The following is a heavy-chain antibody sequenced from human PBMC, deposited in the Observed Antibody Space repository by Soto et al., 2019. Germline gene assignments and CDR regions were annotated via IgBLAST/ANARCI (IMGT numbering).Heavy chain of an antibody. Sequence: QVQLVASGGGVVQPGRSLRLSCAASGFTFSSYGMHLVRQAPGKGLEWVAVIWYDGRNKYYADSVKGRFTISRDNSKNTLYLQKNSLRAEDTAVYYCARGIGTMVRGVNDYWGQGTLVNVSS. J-gene: IGHJ4*02. CDR2: IWYDGRNK. V-gene: IGHV3-33*01. D-gene: IGHD3-10*01. CDR3: ARGIGTMVRGVNDY. CDR1: GFTFSSYG.